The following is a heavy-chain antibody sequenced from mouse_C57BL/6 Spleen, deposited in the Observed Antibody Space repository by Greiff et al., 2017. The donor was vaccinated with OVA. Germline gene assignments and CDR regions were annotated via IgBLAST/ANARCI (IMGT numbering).Heavy chain of an antibody. CDR1: GYSFTGYY. Sequence: VQLQQSGPELVKPGASVKISCKASGYSFTGYYMNWVKQSPEKSLEWIGEINPSTGGTTYNQKFKAKATLTVDKSSSTAYMQLKSLTSEDSAVYYCARDDGYYVGDYWGQGTSVTVSS. CDR2: INPSTGGT. D-gene: IGHD2-3*01. V-gene: IGHV1-42*01. J-gene: IGHJ4*01. CDR3: ARDDGYYVGDY.